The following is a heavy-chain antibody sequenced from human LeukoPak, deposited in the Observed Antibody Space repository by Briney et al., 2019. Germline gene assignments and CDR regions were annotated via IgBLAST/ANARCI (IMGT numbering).Heavy chain of an antibody. D-gene: IGHD3-22*01. V-gene: IGHV1-18*04. CDR3: ARDCDRSGYYCY. CDR2: ISAYNGNT. CDR1: GYTFTSYY. Sequence: GASVKVSCKASGYTFTSYYMHWVRQAPGQGLEWIGWISAYNGNTNYAQKLQGRVTMTTDTSTSTAYMELRSLRSDDTAVYYCARDCDRSGYYCYWGQGTLVTVSS. J-gene: IGHJ4*02.